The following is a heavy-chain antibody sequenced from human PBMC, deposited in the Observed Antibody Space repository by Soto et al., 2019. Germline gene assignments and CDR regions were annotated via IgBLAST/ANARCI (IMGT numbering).Heavy chain of an antibody. D-gene: IGHD6-6*01. J-gene: IGHJ6*02. CDR1: GGSFSGYY. CDR2: INHSGST. V-gene: IGHV4-34*01. CDR3: ATPSIAARQAPNYYYYYGMDV. Sequence: SETLSLTCAVYGGSFSGYYWSWIRQPPGKGLEWIGEINHSGSTNYNPSHKSRVTISVDTSKNHFSLMLSSVTAADTAVYYCATPSIAARQAPNYYYYYGMDVWGQGTTVTVSS.